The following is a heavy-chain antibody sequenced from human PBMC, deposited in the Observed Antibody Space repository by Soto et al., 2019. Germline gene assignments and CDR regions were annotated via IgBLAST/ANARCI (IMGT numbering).Heavy chain of an antibody. Sequence: PGGSLRLSCAPSGFTFRNFAMSLVRQAPGRGLEWLSTISASGGTTYSVDSVKGRFTISRDNSKNTLYLQMNSLRAEDTAVYYCARDGSELLWFGELGRYDAFDIWGQGTMVTVSS. CDR3: ARDGSELLWFGELGRYDAFDI. CDR2: ISASGGTT. CDR1: GFTFRNFA. J-gene: IGHJ3*02. D-gene: IGHD3-10*01. V-gene: IGHV3-23*01.